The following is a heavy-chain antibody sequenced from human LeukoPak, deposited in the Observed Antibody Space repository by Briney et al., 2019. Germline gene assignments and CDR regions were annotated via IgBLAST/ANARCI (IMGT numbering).Heavy chain of an antibody. CDR1: GGSISSGGYS. Sequence: PSQTLSLTCAVSGGSISSGGYSWSWIRQPPGEGLEWIGYIYHSGSTYYNPSLKSRVTISVDRSKNQFSLKLSSVTAADTAVYYCARDADYYGMDVWGQGTTVTVSS. CDR3: ARDADYYGMDV. V-gene: IGHV4-30-2*01. J-gene: IGHJ6*02. CDR2: IYHSGST.